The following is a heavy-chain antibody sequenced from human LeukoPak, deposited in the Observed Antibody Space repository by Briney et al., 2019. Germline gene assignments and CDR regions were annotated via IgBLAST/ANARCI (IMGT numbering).Heavy chain of an antibody. Sequence: GGSLRLSCAGTGLAFNMFAIDWVRQAPGRGLEWVSGLSRGGSTTNYADSVKGRFTISRDTSQSSVFLQMHSLRPKDTAVYYCAREQRIRHCSEGVCTEGYYFDYWGQGTPVTVSS. CDR2: LSRGGSTT. CDR1: GLAFNMFA. D-gene: IGHD2-15*01. CDR3: AREQRIRHCSEGVCTEGYYFDY. V-gene: IGHV3-23*01. J-gene: IGHJ4*02.